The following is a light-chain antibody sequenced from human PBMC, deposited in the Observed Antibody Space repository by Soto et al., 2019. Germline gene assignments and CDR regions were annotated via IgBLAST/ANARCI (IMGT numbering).Light chain of an antibody. J-gene: IGKJ5*01. CDR2: SAS. CDR1: QTISSN. CDR3: QQTYRT. V-gene: IGKV1-39*01. Sequence: DIQMTQSPSSLSASVGDRVTITCRASQTISSNLNWYQQKPGKAPKLLISSASNLQSGVPSRFCGSGSGTDFTLTISSLQPADFATYYCQQTYRTFGQGTRLEIK.